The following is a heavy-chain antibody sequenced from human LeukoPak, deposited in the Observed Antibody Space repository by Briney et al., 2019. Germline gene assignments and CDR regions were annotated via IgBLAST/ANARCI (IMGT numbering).Heavy chain of an antibody. J-gene: IGHJ5*02. CDR3: ARGVGDRGGWFDP. Sequence: ASVKVSCKASGYTFTGYYIHWVRQAPGQGLEWMGWIDPNGGGTNYTQSFQGRVTITRDTSISTVYMELSRLTSDDTAVYYCARGVGDRGGWFDPWGQGTLVTVSS. V-gene: IGHV1-2*02. CDR1: GYTFTGYY. D-gene: IGHD4-17*01. CDR2: IDPNGGGT.